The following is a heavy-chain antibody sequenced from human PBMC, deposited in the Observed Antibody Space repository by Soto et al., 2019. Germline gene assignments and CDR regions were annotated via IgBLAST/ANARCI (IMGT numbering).Heavy chain of an antibody. CDR3: ARKVLGSTSRPDWWYFDL. V-gene: IGHV3-23*01. J-gene: IGHJ2*01. D-gene: IGHD2-2*01. Sequence: EVQLLESGGGLVQPGGSLRLSCVGSGFTFINYAMNWVRQTPGKGLEWVSTISGGGDRTFDADTVKGRFTISRHNSKNTVNLQMNSLRADDTAVYYCARKVLGSTSRPDWWYFDLWGRGTLVTVSS. CDR2: ISGGGDRT. CDR1: GFTFINYA.